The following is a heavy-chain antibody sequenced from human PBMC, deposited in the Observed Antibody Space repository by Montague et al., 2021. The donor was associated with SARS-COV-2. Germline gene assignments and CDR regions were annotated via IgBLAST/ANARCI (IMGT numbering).Heavy chain of an antibody. CDR1: GFSLSTSGMC. CDR2: IDCDDDK. CDR3: AWLRYGSGSPIQGFDY. J-gene: IGHJ4*02. D-gene: IGHD3-10*01. Sequence: PALVKPTQTLTLTCTFSGFSLSTSGMCVSWIRQPPGKALEWLARIDCDDDKYYSTSLKTRLTISKDTSKNQVVLTMTNMDPVDTATYYCAWLRYGSGSPIQGFDYWGQGTLVTVSS. V-gene: IGHV2-70*11.